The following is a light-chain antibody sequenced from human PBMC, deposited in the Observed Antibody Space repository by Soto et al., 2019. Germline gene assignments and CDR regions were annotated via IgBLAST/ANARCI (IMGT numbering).Light chain of an antibody. CDR1: SGHSSYA. Sequence: QLVLTQSPSASASLGASVKLTCTLSSGHSSYAIAWHQQQPEKGPRYLMKLNSDGSHSKGDGIPARFSGSSSGAERYLTISRLQSEDEADYYCQTWGTGAVVFGGGTKLTV. J-gene: IGLJ2*01. CDR3: QTWGTGAVV. V-gene: IGLV4-69*01. CDR2: LNSDGSH.